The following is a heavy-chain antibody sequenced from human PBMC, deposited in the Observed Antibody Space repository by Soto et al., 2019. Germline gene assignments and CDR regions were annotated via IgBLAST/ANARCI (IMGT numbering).Heavy chain of an antibody. CDR2: IYWDDDK. J-gene: IGHJ4*02. CDR3: AHRPSYCSGGSCYSGFDY. Sequence: QITLKESGPTLVKPTQTLTLTCTFSGFSLSTSGVGVGWIRQPPGKALEWLALIYWDDDKRYSPSLKSRLTITTDTSKNQVVLTMTTLDPVDTATYFCAHRPSYCSGGSCYSGFDYWGQGTLVTVSS. D-gene: IGHD2-15*01. V-gene: IGHV2-5*02. CDR1: GFSLSTSGVG.